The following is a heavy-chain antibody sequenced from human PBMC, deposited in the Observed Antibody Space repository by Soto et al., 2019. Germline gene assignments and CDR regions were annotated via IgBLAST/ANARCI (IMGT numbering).Heavy chain of an antibody. V-gene: IGHV5-51*01. CDR2: IYPGASDT. D-gene: IGHD3-9*01. CDR1: GYSLTNTFSSYW. CDR3: AIPPPWAYDILTGTGPN. Sequence: GESLKISCQGFGYSLTNTFSSYWIGWARQMPGKGLEWMGIIYPGASDTRYNPSFQGQVTISADKSTSTAYLQWSSLKASDTAMYYCAIPPPWAYDILTGTGPNWGQGTLVTVSS. J-gene: IGHJ4*02.